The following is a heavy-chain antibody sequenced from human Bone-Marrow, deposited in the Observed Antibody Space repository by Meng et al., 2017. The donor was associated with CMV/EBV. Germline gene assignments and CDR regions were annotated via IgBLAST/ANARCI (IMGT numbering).Heavy chain of an antibody. D-gene: IGHD2-2*01. CDR3: ARALVVPAATRSLYYYYGMDV. CDR2: INHSGST. V-gene: IGHV4-34*01. Sequence: SETLSLTCAVYGGSFSGYYWSWIRQPPGKGLEWIGEINHSGSTNYNPSLKSRVTISVDTSKNQFSLKLSSVTAADTAVYYCARALVVPAATRSLYYYYGMDVWGQGTTVTGSS. CDR1: GGSFSGYY. J-gene: IGHJ6*02.